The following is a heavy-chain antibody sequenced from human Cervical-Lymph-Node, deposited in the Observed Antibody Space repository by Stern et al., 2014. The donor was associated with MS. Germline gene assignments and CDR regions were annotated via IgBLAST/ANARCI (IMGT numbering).Heavy chain of an antibody. CDR1: GYTFTSYW. V-gene: IGHV5-51*01. CDR3: ARQRYFDY. J-gene: IGHJ4*02. Sequence: EVQLEESGPEVKRPGESLKISCQASGYTFTSYWIGWVRQMPGKGLEWIAVIFPGGSDFKYSPSFQGQVTIPAAKSSSTAYLQWNNLKASYTAIYYCARQRYFDYWGQGTLVTVSS. CDR2: IFPGGSDF.